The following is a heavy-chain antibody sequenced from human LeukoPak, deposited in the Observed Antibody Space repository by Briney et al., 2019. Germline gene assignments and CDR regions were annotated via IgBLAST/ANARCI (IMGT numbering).Heavy chain of an antibody. V-gene: IGHV3-9*01. D-gene: IGHD5-24*01. CDR3: AKARRDGYNFYYYYMDV. CDR1: GFTFSSHW. CDR2: ISWNSGSI. J-gene: IGHJ6*03. Sequence: PEGSLRLSCAASGFTFSSHWMHWVRQAPGKGLEWVSGISWNSGSIGYADSVKGRFTISRDNAKNSLYLQMNSLRAEDTALYYCAKARRDGYNFYYYYMDVWGKGTTVTISS.